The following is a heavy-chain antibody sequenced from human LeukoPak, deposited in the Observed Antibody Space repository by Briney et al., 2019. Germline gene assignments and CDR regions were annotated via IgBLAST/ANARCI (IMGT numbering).Heavy chain of an antibody. J-gene: IGHJ6*03. D-gene: IGHD3-9*01. CDR2: ISGSGGST. Sequence: GGSLRLSCAASGFTFSSYGMSWVRQAPGRGLEWVSAISGSGGSTYYADSVKGRFTISRDNSKNTLYLQMNSLRAEDTAVYYCAKGPTQNYDILTGYYYYYYMDVWGKGTTVTISS. V-gene: IGHV3-23*01. CDR3: AKGPTQNYDILTGYYYYYYMDV. CDR1: GFTFSSYG.